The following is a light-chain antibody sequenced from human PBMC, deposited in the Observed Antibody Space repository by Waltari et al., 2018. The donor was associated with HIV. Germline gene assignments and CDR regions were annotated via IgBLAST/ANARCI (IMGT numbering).Light chain of an antibody. J-gene: IGLJ2*01. Sequence: ELTQLHSVSVPSGQTASISCSGEELADKFPSWYQKKPGQPPIVLAYQGSRRPSGIPRRFSASRSANTATLTIRGAQALDEAEYFCQAWDASHAVFGGGTTLTVL. CDR1: ELADKF. CDR2: QGS. V-gene: IGLV3-1*01. CDR3: QAWDASHAV.